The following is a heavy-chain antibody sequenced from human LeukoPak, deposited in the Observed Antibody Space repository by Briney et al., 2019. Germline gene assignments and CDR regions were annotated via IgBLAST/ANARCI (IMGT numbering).Heavy chain of an antibody. CDR3: ARDLWSGSLNYYYYYMDV. CDR1: GYTFTSYG. J-gene: IGHJ6*03. CDR2: ISAYNGNT. D-gene: IGHD3-3*01. V-gene: IGHV1-18*01. Sequence: ASVKVSCKASGYTFTSYGISWVRQAPGQGLEWMGWISAYNGNTNYAQKLQGRVTMTTDTSTSTAYMELRSLRSDDTAVYYCARDLWSGSLNYYYYYMDVWGKGTTVTVSS.